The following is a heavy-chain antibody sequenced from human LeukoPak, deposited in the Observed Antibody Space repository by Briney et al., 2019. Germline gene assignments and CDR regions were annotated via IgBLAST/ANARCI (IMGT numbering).Heavy chain of an antibody. CDR3: ARVWVGATKAGYGY. CDR2: ISTSGGNT. Sequence: ASVKVSCKASVYTFTSYYMHWVRQAPGQGLEWMGIISTSGGNTGYAQKFQGRIIMTRDTSTSTVYLDLSSLRSDDTAVYYCARVWVGATKAGYGYWGQGTLVTVSS. CDR1: VYTFTSYY. D-gene: IGHD1-26*01. V-gene: IGHV1-46*01. J-gene: IGHJ4*02.